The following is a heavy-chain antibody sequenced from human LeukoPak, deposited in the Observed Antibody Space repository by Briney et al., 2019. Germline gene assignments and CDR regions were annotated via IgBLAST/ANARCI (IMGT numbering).Heavy chain of an antibody. J-gene: IGHJ4*02. Sequence: SETLSLTCTVSGGSISNYYWSWIRQPAGEGLEWIGRMYASGSTSYNPSLKSRVTMSGDTSKNQFSLKLSSVTAADTAVYYCAAPTEGLQVDYWGQGTLVTVSS. CDR1: GGSISNYY. CDR3: AAPTEGLQVDY. CDR2: MYASGST. V-gene: IGHV4-4*07. D-gene: IGHD5-24*01.